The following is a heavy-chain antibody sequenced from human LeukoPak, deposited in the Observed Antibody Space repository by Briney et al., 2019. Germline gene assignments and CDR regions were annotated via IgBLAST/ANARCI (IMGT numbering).Heavy chain of an antibody. D-gene: IGHD1-26*01. V-gene: IGHV3-21*01. CDR3: ARDRHTIKEKLVGVLDY. CDR1: GFTFSSYS. Sequence: PGGSLRLSCAASGFTFSSYSMNWVRQAPGKGLEWVSSISSSSSYIYYADSVKGRFTISRDNSKNTLYLQMNSLRAEDTAVYYCARDRHTIKEKLVGVLDYWGQGTLVTVSS. J-gene: IGHJ4*02. CDR2: ISSSSSYI.